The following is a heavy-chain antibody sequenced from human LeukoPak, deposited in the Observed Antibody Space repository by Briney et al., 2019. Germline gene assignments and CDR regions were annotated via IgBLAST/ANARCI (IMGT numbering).Heavy chain of an antibody. Sequence: GGSLRLSCAASGFTFSSYAMSWVRQAPGKGLEWVSAISGSGGSTYYADSVKGRFTISRDNAKNSLYLQMNSLRAEDTAVYYCARDLKQLPNDAFDIWGQGTMVTVSS. CDR2: ISGSGGST. CDR1: GFTFSSYA. V-gene: IGHV3-23*01. D-gene: IGHD6-13*01. CDR3: ARDLKQLPNDAFDI. J-gene: IGHJ3*02.